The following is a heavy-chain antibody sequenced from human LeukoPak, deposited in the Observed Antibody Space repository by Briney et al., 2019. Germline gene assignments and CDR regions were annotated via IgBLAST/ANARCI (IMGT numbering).Heavy chain of an antibody. Sequence: PGRSLRLSCAASGFTFSSYGMHWVRQAPGKGLEWVAVIWYDGSNKYYADSVKGRFTISRDNSKNTLYLQMNSLRAEDTAVYYCARGRYFDWLSQGFDYWGQGTLVTVSS. V-gene: IGHV3-33*01. J-gene: IGHJ4*02. D-gene: IGHD3-9*01. CDR2: IWYDGSNK. CDR1: GFTFSSYG. CDR3: ARGRYFDWLSQGFDY.